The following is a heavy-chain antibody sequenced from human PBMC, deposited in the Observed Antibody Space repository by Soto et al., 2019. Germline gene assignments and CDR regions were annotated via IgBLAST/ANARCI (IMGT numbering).Heavy chain of an antibody. CDR1: GFSVSPHY. V-gene: IGHV3-66*01. Sequence: EVLLVESGGGLVQPGGSLRLSCAVSGFSVSPHYMNWVRQAPGKGLEWVSVIYSGTTTNYGDSVKGRFTISRDNSKNTLYLQMDSLRAEDTDVYYCARSSGWNRFDYWGQGTLVTVSS. CDR3: ARSSGWNRFDY. CDR2: IYSGTTT. J-gene: IGHJ4*02. D-gene: IGHD6-19*01.